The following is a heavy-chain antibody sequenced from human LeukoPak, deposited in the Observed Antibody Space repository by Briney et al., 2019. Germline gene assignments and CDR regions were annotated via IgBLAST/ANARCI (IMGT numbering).Heavy chain of an antibody. Sequence: GGSLRLSCAASGFTFSDYYMSWIRQAPGKGLEWVSYISSSSSYTNYADSAKGRFTISRDNAKNSLYLQMNSLRAEDTAVYYCARESAGWDYFDYWGQGTLVTVSS. CDR2: ISSSSSYT. D-gene: IGHD6-19*01. CDR3: ARESAGWDYFDY. V-gene: IGHV3-11*05. J-gene: IGHJ4*02. CDR1: GFTFSDYY.